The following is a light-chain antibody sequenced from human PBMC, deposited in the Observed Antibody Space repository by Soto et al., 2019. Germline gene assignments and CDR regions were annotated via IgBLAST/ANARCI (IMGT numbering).Light chain of an antibody. CDR3: QHYGRYPPT. CDR1: QSISSDY. CDR2: GAS. Sequence: ESVLTQSPGTLSLSPGERATLSCRASQSISSDYLAWYQQKPGQAPRLLIYGASSRATGIPGRFSGSGSGTDFTLSISRLEPEDFAVYYCQHYGRYPPTFDGGTKVEIK. V-gene: IGKV3-20*01. J-gene: IGKJ4*01.